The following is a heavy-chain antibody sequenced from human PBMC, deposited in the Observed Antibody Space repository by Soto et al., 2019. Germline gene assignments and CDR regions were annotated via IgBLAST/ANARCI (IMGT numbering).Heavy chain of an antibody. CDR2: ISYDGSNK. V-gene: IGHV3-30*18. J-gene: IGHJ4*02. CDR3: AKDPAMTTVTYFDY. Sequence: QVPLVESGGGVVQPGRSLRLSCAASGFTFSSYGMHWVRQAPGKGLEWVAVISYDGSNKYYADSVKGRFTISRDNSKNTLYLQMNSLRAEDTAVYYCAKDPAMTTVTYFDYWGQGTLVTVSS. D-gene: IGHD4-17*01. CDR1: GFTFSSYG.